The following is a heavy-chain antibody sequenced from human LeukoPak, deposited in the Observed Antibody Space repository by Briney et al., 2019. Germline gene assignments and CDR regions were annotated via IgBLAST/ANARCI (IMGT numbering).Heavy chain of an antibody. V-gene: IGHV3-66*01. D-gene: IGHD1-26*01. CDR1: GFTVRSNY. Sequence: GGSLRLSCAASGFTVRSNYMHWVRQAPGKGLEWVSVIYSDGNTYYADSVKGRFTISRDNSKVTLYLQMTSLRPEDTAIYYCVKDPSGNYFYFDYWGQGTLVTVSS. CDR2: IYSDGNT. CDR3: VKDPSGNYFYFDY. J-gene: IGHJ4*02.